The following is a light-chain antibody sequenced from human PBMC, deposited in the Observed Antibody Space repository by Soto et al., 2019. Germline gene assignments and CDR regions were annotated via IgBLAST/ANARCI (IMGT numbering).Light chain of an antibody. CDR1: QSIRTY. CDR3: QQGYNTPWT. J-gene: IGKJ1*01. V-gene: IGKV1-39*01. CDR2: AAS. Sequence: DIQLTQSPSSLSAYVGDRVTITCRASQSIRTYLNWYQQKPGKAPKLLIYAASSLQRGVQSRFSGTGSGTDFTLTISGLEPADFATYYCQQGYNTPWTFGLGTKVQV.